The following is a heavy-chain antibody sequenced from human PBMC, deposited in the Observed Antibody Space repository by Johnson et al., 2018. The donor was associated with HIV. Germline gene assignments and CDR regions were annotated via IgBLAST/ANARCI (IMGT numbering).Heavy chain of an antibody. V-gene: IGHV3-7*03. CDR2: IKQDGSEK. CDR3: AREGDGGAFDI. D-gene: IGHD3-16*01. J-gene: IGHJ3*02. Sequence: VQLVESGGGVVRPGGSLRLSCAASGFTFDDYGMSWVRQTPGKGLEWVANIKQDGSEKYYLDSVKGRFTISRDNAKSSLYLQMNSLRAEDTAMYYCAREGDGGAFDIWGQGTMVTVSS. CDR1: GFTFDDYG.